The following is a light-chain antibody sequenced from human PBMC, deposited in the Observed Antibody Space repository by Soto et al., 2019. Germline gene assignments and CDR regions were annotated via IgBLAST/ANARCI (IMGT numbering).Light chain of an antibody. CDR2: EDN. Sequence: NFMLTQPHSVSESPGKTVTISCTRSSGSIASNYVQWYQQRPGCAPTTMIYEDNRRPSGVPDRFSGSIDSSSNSASLTVSGLKTEDEADYYCHSYDPNNWAFGGGTKVTVL. V-gene: IGLV6-57*03. J-gene: IGLJ2*01. CDR3: HSYDPNNWA. CDR1: SGSIASNY.